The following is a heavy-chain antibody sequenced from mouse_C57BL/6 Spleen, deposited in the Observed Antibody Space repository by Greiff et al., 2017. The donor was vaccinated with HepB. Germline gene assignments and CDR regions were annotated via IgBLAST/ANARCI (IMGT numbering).Heavy chain of an antibody. D-gene: IGHD2-4*01. J-gene: IGHJ4*01. V-gene: IGHV1-26*01. Sequence: VQLQQSGPELVKPGASVKISCKASGYTFTDYYMNWVKQSHGKSLEWIGDINPNNGGNSYNQKFKGKATLTVDKSSSTAYMGLRSLTSDDSAVYYCGSYDDDWYYAMDYWGQGTSVTVSS. CDR3: GSYDDDWYYAMDY. CDR1: GYTFTDYY. CDR2: INPNNGGN.